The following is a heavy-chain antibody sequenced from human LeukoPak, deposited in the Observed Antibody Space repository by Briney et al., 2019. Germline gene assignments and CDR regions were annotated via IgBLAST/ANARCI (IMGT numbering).Heavy chain of an antibody. V-gene: IGHV4-38-2*02. CDR1: GYSMSSGYY. Sequence: SSETLSLTCTVSGYSMSSGYYWGWIRQPPERGLEWIGSMYHTGSTYYNPSLKSRVTISVDTSKNQFSLRLSSVTAADTAVYYCARLTKNDSGTYRFGKKKRGYMDVWGKGTTVTISS. J-gene: IGHJ6*03. D-gene: IGHD3-10*01. CDR3: ARLTKNDSGTYRFGKKKRGYMDV. CDR2: MYHTGST.